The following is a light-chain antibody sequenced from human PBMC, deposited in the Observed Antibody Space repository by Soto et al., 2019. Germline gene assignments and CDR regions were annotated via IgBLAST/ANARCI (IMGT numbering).Light chain of an antibody. J-gene: IGLJ1*01. Sequence: SYELTQPPSVSVAPEKTATITCGGTNIGDKRVHWYRQKPDQAPVLLLSYDSDRPSGIPERFSGSNSGNTATLTISRVEAGDEAEYYCQVWDILTDNYVFGGGTKVTLL. CDR2: YDS. CDR3: QVWDILTDNYV. V-gene: IGLV3-21*04. CDR1: NIGDKR.